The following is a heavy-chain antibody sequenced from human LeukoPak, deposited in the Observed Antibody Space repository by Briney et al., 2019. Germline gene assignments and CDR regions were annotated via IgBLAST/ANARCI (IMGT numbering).Heavy chain of an antibody. CDR2: ISSSSSYI. V-gene: IGHV3-21*01. CDR3: ARDSLSYYGMDV. Sequence: GGSLRLSCAASGFTFSSYAMNWVRQAPGKGLEWVSSISSSSSYIYYADSVKGRFTISRDNAKNSLYLQMNSLRAEDTAVYYCARDSLSYYGMDVWGQGTTVTVSS. J-gene: IGHJ6*02. CDR1: GFTFSSYA.